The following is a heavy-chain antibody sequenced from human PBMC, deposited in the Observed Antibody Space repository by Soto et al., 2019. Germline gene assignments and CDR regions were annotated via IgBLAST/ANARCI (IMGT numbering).Heavy chain of an antibody. V-gene: IGHV4-30-4*01. D-gene: IGHD3-22*01. J-gene: IGHJ4*02. Sequence: QVQLQESGPGLVKPSQTLSLTCTVSGGSISSGAYYWSWISQPPGKGLEWIGYIYYSGSTYYNPSLKGRVTISVDTSKIQCSLKLSSVTAADTAVYYCAGGSSVYYSEGYYFDYWGQGTLVTVSS. CDR2: IYYSGST. CDR3: AGGSSVYYSEGYYFDY. CDR1: GGSISSGAYY.